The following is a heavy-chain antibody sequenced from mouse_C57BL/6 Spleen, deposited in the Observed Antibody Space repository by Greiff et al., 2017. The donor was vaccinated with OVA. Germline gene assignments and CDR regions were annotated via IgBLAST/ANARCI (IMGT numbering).Heavy chain of an antibody. CDR1: GFTFSDYY. Sequence: EVNVVESGGGLVQPGGSLKLSCAASGFTFSDYYMYWVRQTPEKRLEWVAYISNGGGSTYYPDTVKGRFTISRDNAKNTLYLQMSRLKSEDTAMYYCVRHDGNDRFAYWGQGTLVTVSA. D-gene: IGHD2-2*01. CDR3: VRHDGNDRFAY. CDR2: ISNGGGST. J-gene: IGHJ3*01. V-gene: IGHV5-12*01.